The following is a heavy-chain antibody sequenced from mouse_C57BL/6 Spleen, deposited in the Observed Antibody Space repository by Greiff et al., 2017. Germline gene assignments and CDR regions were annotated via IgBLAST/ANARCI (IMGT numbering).Heavy chain of an antibody. CDR3: SREGYGSSYDWFAY. CDR2: INPNYGTT. CDR1: GYSFTDYN. V-gene: IGHV1-39*01. Sequence: EVQLQQSGPELVKPGASVKISCKASGYSFTDYNMNWVKQSNGKSLEWIGVINPNYGTTSYNQKFKGKATLTVDQSSSTAYMQLNSLTSEDSAVYYCSREGYGSSYDWFAYWGQGTLVTVSS. J-gene: IGHJ3*01. D-gene: IGHD1-1*01.